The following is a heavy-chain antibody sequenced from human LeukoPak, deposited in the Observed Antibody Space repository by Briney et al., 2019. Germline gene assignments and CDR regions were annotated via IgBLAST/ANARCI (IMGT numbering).Heavy chain of an antibody. Sequence: GGSLRLSCAASGFTFSSYWMTWVRQAPGKGLEWVANITQDGSAKYYVDSVKGRFTISRDNAKNSLYLQMNSLRADDTAVYYCARVKPGSGSYLEYWGQGTLVTVSS. D-gene: IGHD3-10*01. CDR1: GFTFSSYW. CDR3: ARVKPGSGSYLEY. V-gene: IGHV3-7*04. CDR2: ITQDGSAK. J-gene: IGHJ4*02.